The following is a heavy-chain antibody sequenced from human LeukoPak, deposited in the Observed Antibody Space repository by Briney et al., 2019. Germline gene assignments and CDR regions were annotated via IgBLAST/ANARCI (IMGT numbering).Heavy chain of an antibody. Sequence: SKTLSLTCTVPGGSISSSSYYWGWIRQPPGKGLEWIGSIYYSGSTYYNPSLKSRVTISVDTSKNQFSLKLSSVTAADTAVYYCARLGWRSGWSTWGRSNWGPADWYFDLWGRGTLVTVSS. D-gene: IGHD6-19*01. V-gene: IGHV4-39*01. CDR2: IYYSGST. CDR1: GGSISSSSYY. CDR3: ARLGWRSGWSTWGRSNWGPADWYFDL. J-gene: IGHJ2*01.